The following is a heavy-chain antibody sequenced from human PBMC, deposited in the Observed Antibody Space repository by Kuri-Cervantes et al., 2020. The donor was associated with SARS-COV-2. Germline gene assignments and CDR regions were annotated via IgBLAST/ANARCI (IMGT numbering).Heavy chain of an antibody. CDR2: IYYSGST. V-gene: IGHV4-59*12. CDR1: GGSISSYY. J-gene: IGHJ5*02. D-gene: IGHD4-11*01. CDR3: AKPATVTTRYWFDP. Sequence: GSLRLSCTVSGGSISSYYWSWIRQPPGKGLEWIGYIYYSGSTNYNPSLKSRVTISVDTSKNQFSLKLSSVTAADTAVYYCAKPATVTTRYWFDPWGQGTLVTVSS.